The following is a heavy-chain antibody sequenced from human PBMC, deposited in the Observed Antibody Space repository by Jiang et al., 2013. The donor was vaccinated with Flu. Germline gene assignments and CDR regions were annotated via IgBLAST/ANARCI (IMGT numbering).Heavy chain of an antibody. CDR1: GGSISSGGYY. CDR3: ARGDGYSGSAQDY. V-gene: IGHV4-31*03. D-gene: IGHD5-12*01. CDR2: IYYSGST. J-gene: IGHJ4*02. Sequence: CTVSGGSISSGGYYWSWIRQHPGKGLEWIGYIYYSGSTYYNPSLKSRVTISVDTSKNQFSLKLSSVTAADTAVYYCARGDGYSGSAQDYWGQGTLVTVSS.